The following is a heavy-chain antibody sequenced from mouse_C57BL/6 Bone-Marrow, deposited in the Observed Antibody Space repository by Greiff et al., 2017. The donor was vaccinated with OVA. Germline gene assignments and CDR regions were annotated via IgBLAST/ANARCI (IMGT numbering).Heavy chain of an antibody. Sequence: QVQLQQSGAELVRPGASVTLSCKASGYTFTDYEMHWVKQTPVHGLEWIGAIDPETGGTAYNQKFKGKAILTADKSSSTAYMELRSLTSEDSAVYYCTQYYGSSYDWYFDVWGTGTTVTVSS. CDR2: IDPETGGT. CDR3: TQYYGSSYDWYFDV. CDR1: GYTFTDYE. V-gene: IGHV1-15*01. D-gene: IGHD1-1*01. J-gene: IGHJ1*03.